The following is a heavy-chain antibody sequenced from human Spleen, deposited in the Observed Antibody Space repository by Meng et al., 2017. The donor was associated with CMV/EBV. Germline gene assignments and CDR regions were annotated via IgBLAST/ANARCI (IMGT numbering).Heavy chain of an antibody. CDR1: GGAFNSSV. CDR2: ISAYNGNT. Sequence: ASVKVSCKASGGAFNSSVVSWVRQAPGQGLEWMGWISAYNGNTNYAQKLQGRVTMTTDTSTSTAYMELRSLRSDDTAVYYCARVIGYTTSEEDYWGQGTLVTVSS. J-gene: IGHJ4*02. D-gene: IGHD6-6*01. CDR3: ARVIGYTTSEEDY. V-gene: IGHV1-18*01.